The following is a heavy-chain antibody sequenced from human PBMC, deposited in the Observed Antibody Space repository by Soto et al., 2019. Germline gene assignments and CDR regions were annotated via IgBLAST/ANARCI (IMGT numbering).Heavy chain of an antibody. D-gene: IGHD4-17*01. CDR2: ISGSGRTI. CDR1: GFTFSVYG. Sequence: EVQLVESGGGLVQPGGSLRLSCAASGFTFSVYGMNWVRQAPGEGLDWVAYISGSGRTIYYADSVKGRFTISRDNAKNFHFLQMNSLRTDDTGVYYCAGVLKNNGDSLRGFDNWCQGSLVTVSS. V-gene: IGHV3-48*01. J-gene: IGHJ4*02. CDR3: AGVLKNNGDSLRGFDN.